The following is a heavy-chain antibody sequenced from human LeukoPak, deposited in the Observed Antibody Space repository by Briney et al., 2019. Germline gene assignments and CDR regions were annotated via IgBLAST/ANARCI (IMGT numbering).Heavy chain of an antibody. Sequence: PSETLSLTCTASVGSISSSSYYWGWIRQPPGKGLEWIGSIYYSGSTYYNPSLKSRVTISVDTSKNQFSLKLSSVTAADTAVYYCARRTIFGGDFDYWGQGTLVTVSS. V-gene: IGHV4-39*01. J-gene: IGHJ4*02. D-gene: IGHD3-3*01. CDR1: VGSISSSSYY. CDR3: ARRTIFGGDFDY. CDR2: IYYSGST.